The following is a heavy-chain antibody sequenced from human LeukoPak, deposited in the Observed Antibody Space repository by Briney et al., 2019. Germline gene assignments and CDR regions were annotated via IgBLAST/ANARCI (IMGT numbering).Heavy chain of an antibody. J-gene: IGHJ5*02. D-gene: IGHD3-22*01. CDR3: ARGYRRHGGRYYYDSSGYPLGGNWFDP. Sequence: SQTLSLTCTVSGGSISSGGYYWSWIRQHPGKGLEWIGYIYYSGSTYYNPSLKSRVTISVDTSKNQFSLKLSSVTAADTAVYYCARGYRRHGGRYYYDSSGYPLGGNWFDPWGQGTLVTVSS. CDR1: GGSISSGGYY. V-gene: IGHV4-31*03. CDR2: IYYSGST.